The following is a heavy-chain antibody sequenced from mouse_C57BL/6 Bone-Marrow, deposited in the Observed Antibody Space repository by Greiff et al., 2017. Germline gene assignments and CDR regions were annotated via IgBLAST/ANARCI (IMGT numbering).Heavy chain of an antibody. CDR3: AREYYSNYYAMDY. CDR2: INPYNGGT. CDR1: GYTFTDYY. D-gene: IGHD2-5*01. V-gene: IGHV1-19*01. J-gene: IGHJ4*01. Sequence: EVQLQQSGPVLVKPGASVKMSCKASGYTFTDYYMNWVKQSHGKSLEWIGVINPYNGGTSYNQKFKGKATLTVDKSSSTAYMELNSLTSEDSAVYYCAREYYSNYYAMDYWGQGTSVTVSS.